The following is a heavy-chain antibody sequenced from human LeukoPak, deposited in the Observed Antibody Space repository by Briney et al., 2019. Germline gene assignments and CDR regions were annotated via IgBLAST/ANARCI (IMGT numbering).Heavy chain of an antibody. J-gene: IGHJ4*02. CDR3: ARSGRYYDILTGYSPTQFFDY. CDR2: ISSSSSYI. V-gene: IGHV3-21*01. CDR1: GFTFSSYS. D-gene: IGHD3-9*01. Sequence: GGSLRLSCAASGFTFSSYSMNWVRHAPGKGLELVSSISSSSSYIYYADSVKGRFTISRDNAKNSLYLQMNSLRAEDTAVYYCARSGRYYDILTGYSPTQFFDYWGQGTLVTVSS.